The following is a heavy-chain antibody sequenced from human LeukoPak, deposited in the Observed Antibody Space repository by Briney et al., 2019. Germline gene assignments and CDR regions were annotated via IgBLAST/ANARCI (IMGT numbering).Heavy chain of an antibody. CDR3: ARVWSDILTGYQSWFDP. D-gene: IGHD3-9*01. J-gene: IGHJ5*02. Sequence: ASVKVSCKASGYTFTSYGISWVRQAPGQGLEWMGWISAYNGNTNYAQKLQGRVTMTTDTSTNTAYMELRSLRSDDTAVYYCARVWSDILTGYQSWFDPWGQGTLVTVSS. CDR1: GYTFTSYG. CDR2: ISAYNGNT. V-gene: IGHV1-18*01.